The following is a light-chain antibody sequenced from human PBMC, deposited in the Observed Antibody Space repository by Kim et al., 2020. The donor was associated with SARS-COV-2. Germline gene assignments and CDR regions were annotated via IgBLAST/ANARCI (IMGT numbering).Light chain of an antibody. CDR2: SAS. J-gene: IGKJ1*01. V-gene: IGKV3-15*01. CDR3: QQSNNWPRT. CDR1: QSVSSN. Sequence: EIVMTQSPSTLSVSPGERVTLSCRASQSVSSNVAWYQQKLGQAPRLLIQSASTRATGIPARFSGSGSGTEFTLTISSLQSEDFAVYYCQQSNNWPRTFGQGTKVDIK.